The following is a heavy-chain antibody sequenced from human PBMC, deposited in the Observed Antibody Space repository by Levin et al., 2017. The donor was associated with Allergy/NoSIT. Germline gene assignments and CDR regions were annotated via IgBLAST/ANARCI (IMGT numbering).Heavy chain of an antibody. V-gene: IGHV5-51*01. Sequence: GESLKISCKGSGSSFSSYWIGWVRQMPGKGLEWMGIIYPGDSDTRYSPSFQGQVTMSADKSTTTAYLQWSSLKASDSAIYYCATVKTELATPFDYWGQGTLVTVSS. D-gene: IGHD6-13*01. CDR1: GSSFSSYW. CDR3: ATVKTELATPFDY. CDR2: IYPGDSDT. J-gene: IGHJ4*02.